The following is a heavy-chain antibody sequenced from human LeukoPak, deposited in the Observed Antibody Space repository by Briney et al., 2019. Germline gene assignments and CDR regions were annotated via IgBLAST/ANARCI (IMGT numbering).Heavy chain of an antibody. CDR1: GGSISSGYY. CDR2: IYHSGST. J-gene: IGHJ4*02. CDR3: ARGGSGWEFDY. V-gene: IGHV4-38-2*02. D-gene: IGHD6-19*01. Sequence: SETLSLTCTVSGGSISSGYYWGWIRQPPGKGLEWIGSIYHSGSTYYNPSLKSRVTISVDTSKNQFSLKLSSVTAADTAMYYCARGGSGWEFDYWGQGTLVTVSS.